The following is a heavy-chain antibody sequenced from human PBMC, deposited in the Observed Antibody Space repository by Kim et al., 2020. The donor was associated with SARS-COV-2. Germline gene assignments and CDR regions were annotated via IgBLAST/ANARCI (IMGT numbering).Heavy chain of an antibody. CDR1: GFTFSSYW. Sequence: GGSLRLSCAASGFTFSSYWMSWVRQAPGKGLEWVANIKQDGSEKYYVDSVKGRFTISRDNAKNSLYLQMNSLRAEDTAVYYCARDDLGATTGYFDYWGQGTLVTVSS. V-gene: IGHV3-7*03. D-gene: IGHD1-26*01. J-gene: IGHJ4*02. CDR2: IKQDGSEK. CDR3: ARDDLGATTGYFDY.